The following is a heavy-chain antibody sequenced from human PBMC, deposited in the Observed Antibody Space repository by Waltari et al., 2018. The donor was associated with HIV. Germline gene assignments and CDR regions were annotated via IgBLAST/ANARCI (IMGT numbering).Heavy chain of an antibody. CDR1: GFTFSSYT. CDR2: ISYRSSHI. Sequence: EVQLVESGGGLVKPGGSLRLSCAASGFTFSSYTMNWVRQAPGKGVEWGSSISYRSSHIYYADSLKGRFTISRDNAKNSLYLQMNSLRAEDTAVYYCARYGGYSGPTLDYWGQGTLVTVSS. CDR3: ARYGGYSGPTLDY. V-gene: IGHV3-21*01. J-gene: IGHJ4*02. D-gene: IGHD5-12*01.